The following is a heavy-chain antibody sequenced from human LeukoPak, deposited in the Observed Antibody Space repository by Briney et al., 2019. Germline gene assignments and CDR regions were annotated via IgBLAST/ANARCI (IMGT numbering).Heavy chain of an antibody. V-gene: IGHV3-48*03. D-gene: IGHD4-17*01. CDR3: ARAPRDYGAIPRGDY. Sequence: GGSLRLSCAASGFTFSSYGMHWVRQAPGKGLEWVSYISTGGSTIYYADSVKGRFTISRDNAKNSLFLQMNTLRAEDTAVYYCARAPRDYGAIPRGDYWGQGTLVTVSS. J-gene: IGHJ4*02. CDR2: ISTGGSTI. CDR1: GFTFSSYG.